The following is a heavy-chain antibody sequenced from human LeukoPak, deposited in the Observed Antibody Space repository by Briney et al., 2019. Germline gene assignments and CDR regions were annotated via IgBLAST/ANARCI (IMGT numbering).Heavy chain of an antibody. Sequence: GGSLRLSCAASGFTFSSYAMSWVRQAPGKGLEWVSAISGSGGRTYYADSVKGRFTISRDNSKNTLYLQMNSLRAEDTAVYYCAKDVCSGGSCHFDYWGQGTLVTVSS. CDR1: GFTFSSYA. V-gene: IGHV3-23*01. D-gene: IGHD2-15*01. CDR2: ISGSGGRT. CDR3: AKDVCSGGSCHFDY. J-gene: IGHJ4*02.